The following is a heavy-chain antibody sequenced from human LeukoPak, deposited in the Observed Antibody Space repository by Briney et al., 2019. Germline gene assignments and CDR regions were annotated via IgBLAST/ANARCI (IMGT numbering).Heavy chain of an antibody. D-gene: IGHD6-19*01. CDR1: GYTFTGYY. Sequence: ASVKVSCKASGYTFTGYYMHWVRQAPGQGLEWMGWINPNSGGTNYAQKFQGRVTMTRDTSISTAYMELSRLRSDDTAVYYCARALYSSGWYSGYWGQGTLVTVSS. V-gene: IGHV1-2*02. CDR3: ARALYSSGWYSGY. J-gene: IGHJ4*02. CDR2: INPNSGGT.